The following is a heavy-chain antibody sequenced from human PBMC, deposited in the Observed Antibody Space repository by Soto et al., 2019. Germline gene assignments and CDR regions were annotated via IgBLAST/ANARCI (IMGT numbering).Heavy chain of an antibody. D-gene: IGHD2-15*01. V-gene: IGHV1-18*01. CDR3: VRCYCSVGSCYACWHFDL. J-gene: IGHJ2*01. CDR2: ISASTRNT. Sequence: QVQLVQSGGEVKKPGASVKVSCQASGYTFSDYAISWVRQAPGQGLEWMGWISASTRNTDQAQNFQGRVIMTLNTSTNTANMEVRSLRSDDTGVYYCVRCYCSVGSCYACWHFDLWGRGTLVTVSS. CDR1: GYTFSDYA.